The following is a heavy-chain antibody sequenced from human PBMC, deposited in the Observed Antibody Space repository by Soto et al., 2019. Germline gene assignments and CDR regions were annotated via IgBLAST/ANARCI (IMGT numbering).Heavy chain of an antibody. CDR3: ARGPYCSSTSCYTRANWFDP. D-gene: IGHD2-2*02. CDR2: IYPGDSDT. V-gene: IGHV5-51*01. Sequence: GESLKISCKGSGYSFTSYWIGWVRQMPGKGLEWMGIIYPGDSDTRYSPSFQGQVTISADKSISPAYLQWSSLKASDTAMYYCARGPYCSSTSCYTRANWFDPWGQGTLVTVSS. CDR1: GYSFTSYW. J-gene: IGHJ5*02.